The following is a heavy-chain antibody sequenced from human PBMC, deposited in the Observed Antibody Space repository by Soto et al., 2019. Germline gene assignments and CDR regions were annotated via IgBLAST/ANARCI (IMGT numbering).Heavy chain of an antibody. V-gene: IGHV6-1*01. J-gene: IGHJ6*02. CDR2: TYYRSKWYY. D-gene: IGHD2-21*01. Sequence: SQTLSLTCVISGDSVSSNSAAWTWIRQSPSRGLEWLGRTYYRSKWYYDYAPSVKSRITFSPDTSKNQFSLQLTSVTPEDAAVYFCARVERVNGMDFWGQGTTVTVSS. CDR1: GDSVSSNSAA. CDR3: ARVERVNGMDF.